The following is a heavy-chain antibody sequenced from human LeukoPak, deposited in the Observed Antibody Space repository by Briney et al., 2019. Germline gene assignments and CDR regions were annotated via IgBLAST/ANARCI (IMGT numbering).Heavy chain of an antibody. CDR1: GYTFTSYY. J-gene: IGHJ4*02. CDR3: ARGSYERNSSSWYLRYYFDY. V-gene: IGHV1-46*01. Sequence: ASVKVSCKASGYTFTSYYMHWVRQAPGQGLEWMGIINPSGGSTSYAQKFQGRVTMTRDTSTSTVYMELSSLRSEDTAVYYCARGSYERNSSSWYLRYYFDYWGQGTLVTVSS. CDR2: INPSGGST. D-gene: IGHD6-13*01.